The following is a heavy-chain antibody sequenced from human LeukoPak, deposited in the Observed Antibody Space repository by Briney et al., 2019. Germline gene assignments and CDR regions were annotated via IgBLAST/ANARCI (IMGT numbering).Heavy chain of an antibody. CDR2: VDPEDGET. J-gene: IGHJ4*02. D-gene: IGHD3-22*01. Sequence: GASVKVSCKASGGTFSNYAVSWVRQAPGKGLEWMGLVDPEDGETIYAEKFQGRVTITADTSTDTAYMELSSLRSEDTAVYYCATIWAYDCYDSSGRRGGFDYWGQGTLVTVSS. CDR3: ATIWAYDCYDSSGRRGGFDY. CDR1: GGTFSNYA. V-gene: IGHV1-69-2*01.